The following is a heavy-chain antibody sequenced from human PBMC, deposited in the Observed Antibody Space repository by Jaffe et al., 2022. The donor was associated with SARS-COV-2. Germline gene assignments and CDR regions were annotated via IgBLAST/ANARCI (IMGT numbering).Heavy chain of an antibody. CDR2: INPNSGGT. CDR3: ARDCSGSGSYTYFWSPRNWFDP. CDR1: GYTFTGYY. J-gene: IGHJ5*02. D-gene: IGHD3-10*01. Sequence: QVQLVQSGAEVKKPGASVKVSCKASGYTFTGYYMHWVRQAPGQGLEWMGWINPNSGGTNYAQKFQGRVTMTRDTSISTAYMELSRLRSDDTAVYYCARDCSGSGSYTYFWSPRNWFDPWGQGTLVTVSS. V-gene: IGHV1-2*02.